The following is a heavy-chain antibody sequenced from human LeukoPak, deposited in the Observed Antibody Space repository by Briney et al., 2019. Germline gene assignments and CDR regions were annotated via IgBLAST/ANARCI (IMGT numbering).Heavy chain of an antibody. D-gene: IGHD3-22*01. Sequence: ASVKVSCKASGYTFTGYYMHWVRQAPGQGLEWMGWINPNSGGTNYAQKFQGRVTMTRDASISTAYMELSRLRSDDTAVYYCAREDYASSGAFDYWGQGTLVTVSS. CDR3: AREDYASSGAFDY. CDR2: INPNSGGT. CDR1: GYTFTGYY. J-gene: IGHJ4*02. V-gene: IGHV1-2*02.